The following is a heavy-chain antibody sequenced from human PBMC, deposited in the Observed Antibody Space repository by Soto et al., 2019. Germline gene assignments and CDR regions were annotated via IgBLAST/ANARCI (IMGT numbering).Heavy chain of an antibody. D-gene: IGHD3-9*01. CDR3: ATELRYFDGYAFDI. V-gene: IGHV3-11*06. Sequence: GGSLRLSCAASGFTFSDYYMSWIRQAPGEGLEWLSYISGSSSYAIYADSVKGRFTISRDNAKSSLYLEMNSLRAEDTAVYYCATELRYFDGYAFDIWGQGTMVTVSS. CDR1: GFTFSDYY. J-gene: IGHJ3*02. CDR2: ISGSSSYA.